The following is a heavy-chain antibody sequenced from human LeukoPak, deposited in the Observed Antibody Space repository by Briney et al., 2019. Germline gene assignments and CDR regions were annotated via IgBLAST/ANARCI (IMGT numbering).Heavy chain of an antibody. Sequence: ASVKVSCKASGYTFTSYGISWVRQAPGQGLEWMGWISAYNGNTNYAQKLQGRATMTTDTSTSTAYMELRSLRSDDTAVYYCARGAGYYDFWSGYPHAFDIWGQGTMVTVSS. J-gene: IGHJ3*02. D-gene: IGHD3-3*01. V-gene: IGHV1-18*01. CDR2: ISAYNGNT. CDR3: ARGAGYYDFWSGYPHAFDI. CDR1: GYTFTSYG.